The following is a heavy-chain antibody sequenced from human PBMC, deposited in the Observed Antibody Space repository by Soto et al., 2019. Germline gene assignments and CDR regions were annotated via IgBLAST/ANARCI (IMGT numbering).Heavy chain of an antibody. D-gene: IGHD6-19*01. CDR1: GGTFSSYT. Sequence: ASVKVSCKASGGTFSSYTISWVRQAPGQGLEWMGRIIPILGIANYAQKFQGRVTITADKSTSTAYMELSSLRSEDTAVYYCARDHGMAAYYYYGMDVWGQGTTVTVSS. CDR2: IIPILGIA. J-gene: IGHJ6*02. CDR3: ARDHGMAAYYYYGMDV. V-gene: IGHV1-69*04.